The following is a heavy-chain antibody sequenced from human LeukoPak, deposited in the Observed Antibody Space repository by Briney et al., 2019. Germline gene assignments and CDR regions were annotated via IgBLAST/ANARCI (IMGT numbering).Heavy chain of an antibody. V-gene: IGHV3-23*01. CDR2: ISDTGGDR. CDR1: GFTFSSYV. Sequence: GGSLRLSCAASGFTFSSYVMSWVRQAPGKGLEWVSSISDTGGDRYYTDSVKGRFTISRDNSKSTLYLQMNSLRAEDTAVYYCAKDRIRGDSYWGQGTLVTVSS. CDR3: AKDRIRGDSY. J-gene: IGHJ4*02. D-gene: IGHD3-16*01.